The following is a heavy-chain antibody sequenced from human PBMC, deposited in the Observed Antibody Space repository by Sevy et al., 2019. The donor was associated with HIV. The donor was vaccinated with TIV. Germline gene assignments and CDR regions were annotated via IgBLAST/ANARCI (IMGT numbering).Heavy chain of an antibody. CDR2: IKQDGSEK. D-gene: IGHD2-15*01. V-gene: IGHV3-7*03. CDR3: ARERRGYCSRGSCYSLAFDI. J-gene: IGHJ3*02. Sequence: GGSLRLSCAASGFTFSSYWMSWVRQAPGKGLEWVANIKQDGSEKYYVYSVKGRFTISRDNAKNSLYLQMNSLRAEDTAVYYCARERRGYCSRGSCYSLAFDIWGQGTMVTVSS. CDR1: GFTFSSYW.